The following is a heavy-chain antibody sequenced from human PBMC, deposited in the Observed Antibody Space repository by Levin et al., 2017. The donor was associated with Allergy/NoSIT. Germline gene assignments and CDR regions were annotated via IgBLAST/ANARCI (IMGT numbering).Heavy chain of an antibody. CDR3: ARDIRLVAADAFDI. J-gene: IGHJ3*02. V-gene: IGHV3-74*01. CDR1: GFTFSSYW. Sequence: GGSLRLSCAASGFTFSSYWMHWVRQVPGKGLVWVSRINSDGSSTSYADSVKGRFTISRDNAKNTVYLQVNSLRAEDTAVYYCARDIRLVAADAFDIWGQGTMVTVSS. D-gene: IGHD6-25*01. CDR2: INSDGSST.